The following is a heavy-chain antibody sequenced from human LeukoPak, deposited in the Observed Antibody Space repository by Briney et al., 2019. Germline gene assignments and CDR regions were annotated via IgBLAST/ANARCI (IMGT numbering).Heavy chain of an antibody. V-gene: IGHV4-61*08. Sequence: SQTLSVTCTVSGGAVSSCGYYWSWIRQPPVKVLQSIGYIYYSGSTTYNPSINSQVTISVDPSKNKFSLKLSSVTAADTAVYYCARVPILTSARGYFDYWGQGTLVTVSS. CDR3: ARVPILTSARGYFDY. D-gene: IGHD2-21*01. CDR1: GGAVSSCGYY. CDR2: IYYSGST. J-gene: IGHJ4*02.